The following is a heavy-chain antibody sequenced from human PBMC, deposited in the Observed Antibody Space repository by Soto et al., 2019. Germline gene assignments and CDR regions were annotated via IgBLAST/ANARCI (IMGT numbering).Heavy chain of an antibody. CDR1: GGSIGSYY. CDR2: IYYSGST. D-gene: IGHD5-18*01. J-gene: IGHJ4*02. V-gene: IGHV4-59*01. CDR3: AGNVDTAMVTANLFDY. Sequence: PSETLSLTCTVSGGSIGSYYWSWIRQPPGKGLEWIGYIYYSGSTNYNPSLKSRVTISVDTSKNQFSLKLSSVTAADTAVYYCAGNVDTAMVTANLFDYWGQGTLVTVSS.